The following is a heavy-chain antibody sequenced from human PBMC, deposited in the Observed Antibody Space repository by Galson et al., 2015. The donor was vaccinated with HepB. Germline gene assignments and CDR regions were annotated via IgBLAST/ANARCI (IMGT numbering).Heavy chain of an antibody. Sequence: SVKVSCKASGYTFTNYIIHWVRQAPGQGLEWMGWVNTDNGLTQSSQKFQGRVTITRDTSASTAYMELSSLRSEDTAVYYCARAGASGTFVAKGSWFDPWGQGTLVTVTS. CDR2: VNTDNGLT. CDR1: GYTFTNYI. J-gene: IGHJ5*02. D-gene: IGHD2-21*01. V-gene: IGHV1-3*04. CDR3: ARAGASGTFVAKGSWFDP.